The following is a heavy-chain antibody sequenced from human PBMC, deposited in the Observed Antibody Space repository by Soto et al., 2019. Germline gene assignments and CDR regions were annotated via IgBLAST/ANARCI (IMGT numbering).Heavy chain of an antibody. CDR2: VCTGGAT. Sequence: GGSLRLSCVGSGFDVTTNCMRWVRRAPGKGLECVSIVCTGGATHYADSVKGRFTISRDRSKNTVHLQMNNVRAEDTAVYYCVRDKRTISGIFPGYWGQGTQVTVSS. CDR1: GFDVTTNC. D-gene: IGHD1-1*01. CDR3: VRDKRTISGIFPGY. V-gene: IGHV3-53*01. J-gene: IGHJ4*02.